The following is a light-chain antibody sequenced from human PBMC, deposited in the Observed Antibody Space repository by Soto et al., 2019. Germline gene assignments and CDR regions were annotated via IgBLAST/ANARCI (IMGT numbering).Light chain of an antibody. CDR1: SSDVGTYNL. J-gene: IGLJ1*01. V-gene: IGLV2-23*01. Sequence: QSALTQPASVSESPGQSITISCTGTSSDVGTYNLVSWYQHHPGKAPKLMIYEGNKRPSGVSNRFSGSKSGNTASLTISGLQAEDEADYYCCSYADSSVRDYVFGGGTKLTVL. CDR2: EGN. CDR3: CSYADSSVRDYV.